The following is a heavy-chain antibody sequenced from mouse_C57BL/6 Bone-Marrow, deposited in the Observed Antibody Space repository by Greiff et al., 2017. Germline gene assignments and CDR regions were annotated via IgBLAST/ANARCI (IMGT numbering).Heavy chain of an antibody. V-gene: IGHV1-81*01. Sequence: QVQLQQSGAELARPGASVKLSCKASGYTFTSYGISWVKQRTGQGLEWIGEISPRSGNTYYNEKFKGKATLTADKSSSTAYMELRSLTSEDSAVYVCAIPSATVVAGDWYFDVWGTGTTVTVSS. CDR1: GYTFTSYG. CDR3: AIPSATVVAGDWYFDV. CDR2: ISPRSGNT. J-gene: IGHJ1*03. D-gene: IGHD1-1*01.